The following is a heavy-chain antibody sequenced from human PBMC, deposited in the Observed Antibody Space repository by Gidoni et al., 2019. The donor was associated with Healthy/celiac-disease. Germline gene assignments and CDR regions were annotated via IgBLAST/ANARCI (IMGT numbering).Heavy chain of an antibody. D-gene: IGHD1-26*01. CDR3: AREGGSGTYHGDY. J-gene: IGHJ4*02. CDR1: GASISSGSYY. Sequence: VQLQESGPGLVRPSQTLSPPPTVSGASISSGSYYWSGIRQPAGKGLEWIGRIYTSGNTNYNPSLKRRVTISVDTSKNQFSLKLSSVTAADTAVYYCAREGGSGTYHGDYWGQGTLVTVSS. V-gene: IGHV4-61*02. CDR2: IYTSGNT.